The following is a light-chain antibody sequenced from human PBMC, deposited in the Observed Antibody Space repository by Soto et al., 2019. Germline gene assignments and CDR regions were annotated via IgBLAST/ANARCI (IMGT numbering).Light chain of an antibody. Sequence: QSVLTQPASVSGSPGQSITISCTGTSRDVGSYNLVSWYQQHPGNAPKLIIYEGTKRPSGVSYRFPGSKSGNTASLTISGLQEEDDGDYHCCSFAGSSTYVFVTGTKSPS. CDR1: SRDVGSYNL. CDR2: EGT. CDR3: CSFAGSSTYV. J-gene: IGLJ1*01. V-gene: IGLV2-23*01.